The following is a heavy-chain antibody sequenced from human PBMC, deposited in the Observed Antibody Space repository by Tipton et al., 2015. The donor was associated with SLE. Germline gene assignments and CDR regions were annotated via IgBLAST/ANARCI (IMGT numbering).Heavy chain of an antibody. D-gene: IGHD1-26*01. Sequence: TLSLTCTVSGGSVSSGSYYWAWIRQPPGKGPEWIGTIYYSGSTYYYPSLKSRITISVDTSKNQFSLKLSSVTAADTAVYYCARGLFPWELFYWGQGTLVTVSS. J-gene: IGHJ4*02. CDR2: IYYSGST. CDR1: GGSVSSGSYY. CDR3: ARGLFPWELFY. V-gene: IGHV4-39*07.